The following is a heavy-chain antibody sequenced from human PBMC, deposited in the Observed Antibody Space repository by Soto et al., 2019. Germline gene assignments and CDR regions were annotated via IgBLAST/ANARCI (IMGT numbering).Heavy chain of an antibody. Sequence: PGGALRLSWAASGCTVGSYYMNWGRQTPGKGLEWVSYISSSSSTIYYADSVKGRFTISRDNAKNSLYLQMNSLRAEDTAVYYCSLDRYYYDGLGAFDIWGQGTMFTVSS. CDR2: ISSSSSTI. CDR3: SLDRYYYDGLGAFDI. D-gene: IGHD3-22*01. V-gene: IGHV3-48*01. J-gene: IGHJ3*02. CDR1: GCTVGSYY.